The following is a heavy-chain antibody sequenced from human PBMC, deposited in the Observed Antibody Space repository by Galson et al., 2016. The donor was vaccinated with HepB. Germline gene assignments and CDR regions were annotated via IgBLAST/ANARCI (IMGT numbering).Heavy chain of an antibody. J-gene: IGHJ4*02. Sequence: SLRLSCAASGFTFGNYVMSWVRQALGKGLEWVSSITNIGGNTYYADSVKGRFTISRDNSKNTLYLQMSSLRAEDTALYYCAKVDCGGDCKRFDYWGQGTLVTVSS. CDR3: AKVDCGGDCKRFDY. D-gene: IGHD2-21*02. CDR2: ITNIGGNT. CDR1: GFTFGNYV. V-gene: IGHV3-23*01.